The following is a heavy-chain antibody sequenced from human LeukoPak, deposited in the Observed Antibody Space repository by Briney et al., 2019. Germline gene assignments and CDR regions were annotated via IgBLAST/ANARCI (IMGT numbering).Heavy chain of an antibody. J-gene: IGHJ4*02. CDR2: IYHSGST. V-gene: IGHV4-30-2*01. Sequence: SQTLSLTCTVSGGSISSGGYYWSWIRQPPGKGLEWIGYIYHSGSTYYNPSLKSRVTISVDRSKNQFSLKLSSVTAADTAVYYCAGKESSTSFPDYWGQGTLVTVSS. D-gene: IGHD2-2*01. CDR1: GGSISSGGYY. CDR3: AGKESSTSFPDY.